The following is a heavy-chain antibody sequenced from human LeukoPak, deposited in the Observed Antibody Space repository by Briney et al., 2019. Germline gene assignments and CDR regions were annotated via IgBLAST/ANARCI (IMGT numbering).Heavy chain of an antibody. V-gene: IGHV3-23*01. Sequence: PGGSLRLSCAASGFTFSSYAMHWVRQAPGKGLEWVSTISGSGGVTYYADSVRGRFTVSRDNSKNTLYLQMGSLRADDMAVYYCAKEPFHSYSTGWDVLERYFDTWGQGTLVTVSS. CDR1: GFTFSSYA. J-gene: IGHJ4*02. D-gene: IGHD6-19*01. CDR3: AKEPFHSYSTGWDVLERYFDT. CDR2: ISGSGGVT.